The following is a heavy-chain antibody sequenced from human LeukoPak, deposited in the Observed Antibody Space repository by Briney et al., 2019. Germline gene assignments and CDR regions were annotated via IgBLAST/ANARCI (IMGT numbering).Heavy chain of an antibody. J-gene: IGHJ5*02. Sequence: SETLSLTCTVSGDSISNFYWSWIRQPPGKGLEWIGYISYSGSTNYNPSLNSRVTISVDASKNQFSLKLSSVTAADTAVYYCARGDRSGQSNWFDPWGQGTLVTVSS. D-gene: IGHD6-19*01. V-gene: IGHV4-59*01. CDR1: GDSISNFY. CDR3: ARGDRSGQSNWFDP. CDR2: ISYSGST.